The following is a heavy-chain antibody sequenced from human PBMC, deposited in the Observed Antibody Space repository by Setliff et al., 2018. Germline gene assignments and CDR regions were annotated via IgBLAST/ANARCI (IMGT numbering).Heavy chain of an antibody. Sequence: PGGSLRLSCAASGFIFSTYWMSWVRQAPGKGLEWVSNIKQDGNTKYYADSVKDRFIISRDNSKNTVYLQMNSLRAADTAVYHCARVGQATVVTAIHGARDYWGQGTLVTVSS. CDR3: ARVGQATVVTAIHGARDY. CDR1: GFIFSTYW. D-gene: IGHD2-21*02. CDR2: IKQDGNTK. V-gene: IGHV3-7*01. J-gene: IGHJ4*02.